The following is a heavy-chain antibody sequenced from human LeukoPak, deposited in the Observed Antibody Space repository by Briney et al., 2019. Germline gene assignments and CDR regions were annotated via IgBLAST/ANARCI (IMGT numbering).Heavy chain of an antibody. CDR3: ARKYYDFWSGLIQDAFDI. D-gene: IGHD3-3*01. Sequence: PGGSLRLSCAASGFTFSSYWMSWVRQAPGKGLEWVANIKQDGSEKYYVDSVKGRFTISRDNAKNSLYLQMNSLRAEDTAVYYCARKYYDFWSGLIQDAFDIWGQGTMVAVSS. CDR2: IKQDGSEK. J-gene: IGHJ3*02. CDR1: GFTFSSYW. V-gene: IGHV3-7*01.